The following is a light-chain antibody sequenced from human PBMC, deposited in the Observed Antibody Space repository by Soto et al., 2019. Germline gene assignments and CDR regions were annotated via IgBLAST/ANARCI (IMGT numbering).Light chain of an antibody. CDR1: SGHSTYA. J-gene: IGLJ2*01. V-gene: IGLV4-69*01. Sequence: QSVLTQLPSASASLGASVKLTCTLSSGHSTYAIAWHQQQPEKGPRYLMKVNSDGSHSKGDGIPDRFSGSSSGAERYLTISSLQSEDEADYYCQTWGTGIVFGGGTKLTVL. CDR2: VNSDGSH. CDR3: QTWGTGIV.